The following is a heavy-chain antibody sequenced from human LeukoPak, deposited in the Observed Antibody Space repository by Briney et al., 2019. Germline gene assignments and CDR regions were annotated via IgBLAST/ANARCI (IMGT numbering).Heavy chain of an antibody. CDR1: GYTLTGYY. J-gene: IGHJ3*02. Sequence: GASVKVSCKAPGYTLTGYYMHWVRQAPGQGPEWMGWINPNNGDTNYAQKFQGRVTMTRDTAISTAYMDLSSLRYDDTAVYYCARDGRRYCTGGSCNDAFDIWGQGTMVTVSS. CDR2: INPNNGDT. D-gene: IGHD2-15*01. CDR3: ARDGRRYCTGGSCNDAFDI. V-gene: IGHV1-2*02.